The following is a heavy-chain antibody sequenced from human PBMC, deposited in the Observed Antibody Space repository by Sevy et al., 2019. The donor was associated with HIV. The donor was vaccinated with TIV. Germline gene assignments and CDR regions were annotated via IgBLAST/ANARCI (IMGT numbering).Heavy chain of an antibody. Sequence: GGSLRLSCAASGFIFSNYGMHWVRQAPGKELEWVAVVSYDGSTKYYTGSVRGRFSISRDNSKNTVYLQMNSLRVEDTAVYYCAKGSKATGSAFDIWGQGTMVTVSS. CDR2: VSYDGSTK. J-gene: IGHJ3*02. CDR3: AKGSKATGSAFDI. D-gene: IGHD1-1*01. CDR1: GFIFSNYG. V-gene: IGHV3-30*18.